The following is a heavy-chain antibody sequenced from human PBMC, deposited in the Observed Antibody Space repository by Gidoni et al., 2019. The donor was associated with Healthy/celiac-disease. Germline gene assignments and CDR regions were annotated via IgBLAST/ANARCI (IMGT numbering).Heavy chain of an antibody. V-gene: IGHV3-11*01. CDR3: ARDNRIAAAVVYYYYGMDV. CDR1: GFPFSDYY. J-gene: IGHJ6*02. Sequence: QVQLVESGGGLVKPGGSLRLSCAASGFPFSDYYMSWIRQAPGKGLEWVSYISSSGSTIYYADSVKGRFTISRDNAKNSLYLQMNSLRAEDTAVYYCARDNRIAAAVVYYYYGMDVWGQGTTVTVSS. CDR2: ISSSGSTI. D-gene: IGHD6-13*01.